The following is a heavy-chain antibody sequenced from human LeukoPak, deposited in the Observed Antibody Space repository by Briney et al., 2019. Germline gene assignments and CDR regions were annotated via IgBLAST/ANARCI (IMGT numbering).Heavy chain of an antibody. CDR3: ARPIKGWFDP. J-gene: IGHJ5*02. V-gene: IGHV4-31*03. D-gene: IGHD5-24*01. CDR2: IHYSGST. Sequence: SETLSLTCTVSGGSISSGGFYWSWIRQHPGEGLEWIGYIHYSGSTYYNPSLKSRVTISVDTSKNQFSLKLSSVTAADTAVYYCARPIKGWFDPWGQGTLVTVSS. CDR1: GGSISSGGFY.